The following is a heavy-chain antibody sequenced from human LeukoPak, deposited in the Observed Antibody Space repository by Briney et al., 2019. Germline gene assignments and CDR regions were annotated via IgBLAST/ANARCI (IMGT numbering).Heavy chain of an antibody. V-gene: IGHV4-34*01. J-gene: IGHJ4*02. CDR3: ARGAFPPPGYCSGGSCSPFDY. CDR1: GGSFSGYY. Sequence: SETLSLTCAVYGGSFSGYYWSWIRQPPGKGLEWIGEINHSGSTNYNPSLKSQVTISVDTSKNQFSLKLSSVTAADTAVYYCARGAFPPPGYCSGGSCSPFDYWGQGTLVTVSS. CDR2: INHSGST. D-gene: IGHD2-15*01.